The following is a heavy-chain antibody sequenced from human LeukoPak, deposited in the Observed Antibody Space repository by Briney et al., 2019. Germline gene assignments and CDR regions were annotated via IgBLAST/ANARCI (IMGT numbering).Heavy chain of an antibody. CDR1: GFTFSSYA. Sequence: GGSLRLSCAASGFTFSSYAMHWVRQAPGKGLEWVAVISYDGSNKYYADSVKGRFAVSRDNSKNTPYLQMNSLRAEDTAVYYCARSDFWSGYPQDYWGQGTLVTVSS. CDR3: ARSDFWSGYPQDY. D-gene: IGHD3-3*01. CDR2: ISYDGSNK. J-gene: IGHJ4*02. V-gene: IGHV3-30*09.